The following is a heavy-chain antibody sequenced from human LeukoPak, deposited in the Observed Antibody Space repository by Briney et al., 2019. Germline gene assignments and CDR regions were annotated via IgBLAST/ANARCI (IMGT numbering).Heavy chain of an antibody. J-gene: IGHJ4*02. CDR1: GFTFSSYA. D-gene: IGHD5-12*01. V-gene: IGHV3-30-3*01. Sequence: GGSLRLSCAASGFTFSSYAMHWVRQAPGKGLEWVAVISYDGSNKYYADSVKGRFTISRDNSKNTLYLQMNSLRAEDTAVYYCARGVVDELGHYYFDYWGQGTLVTVSS. CDR2: ISYDGSNK. CDR3: ARGVVDELGHYYFDY.